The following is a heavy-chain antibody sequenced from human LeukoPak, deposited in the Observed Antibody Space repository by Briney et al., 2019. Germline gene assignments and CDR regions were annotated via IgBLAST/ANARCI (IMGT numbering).Heavy chain of an antibody. D-gene: IGHD2-2*01. CDR1: GYTFTDYY. CDR3: ARGDSRYLLPLTFDS. J-gene: IGHJ4*02. Sequence: ASVKVSCKASGYTFTDYYIHWVRQAPGQGLEWMGWINPDSGGTNSAQKFQGRVTMTRDTSISTAYMDLTRLTSDDTAVYYCARGDSRYLLPLTFDSSGQGTLVTVPS. CDR2: INPDSGGT. V-gene: IGHV1-2*02.